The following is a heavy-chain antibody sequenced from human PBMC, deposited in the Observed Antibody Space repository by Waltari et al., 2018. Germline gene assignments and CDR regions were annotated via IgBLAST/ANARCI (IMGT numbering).Heavy chain of an antibody. CDR1: GYSISSGYS. Sequence: QVQLQESGPGLVKPSETLSLTCAVSGYSISSGYSWGWIRKPPGKGLEWIGSIYHSGSTYYNPSLKSRVTISVDTSKNQFSLKLSSVTAADTAVYYCAREGENVVVVAADDAFDIWGQGTMVTVSS. D-gene: IGHD2-15*01. J-gene: IGHJ3*02. CDR2: IYHSGST. V-gene: IGHV4-38-2*02. CDR3: AREGENVVVVAADDAFDI.